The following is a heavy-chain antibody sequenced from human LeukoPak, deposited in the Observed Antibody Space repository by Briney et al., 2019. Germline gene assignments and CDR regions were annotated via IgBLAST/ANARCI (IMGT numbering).Heavy chain of an antibody. Sequence: GGSLRLSCPASGFTFSSYAMHWVRQAPGKGLGYVSAISSNGGSTYYAHSVKGRFTISRDNSKNTLYLQVGSLRAEDMAVYYCARGQDGYNLADVFDIWGQGTMVTVSS. V-gene: IGHV3-64*01. D-gene: IGHD5-12*01. J-gene: IGHJ3*02. CDR3: ARGQDGYNLADVFDI. CDR2: ISSNGGST. CDR1: GFTFSSYA.